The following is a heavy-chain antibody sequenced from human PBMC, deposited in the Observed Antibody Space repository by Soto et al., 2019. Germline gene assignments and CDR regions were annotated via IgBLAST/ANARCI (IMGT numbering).Heavy chain of an antibody. Sequence: SVKVSCKASGGTFSSYAISWVRQAPGQGLEWMGGIIPIFGTANYAQKFQGRVTITADKSTSTAYMELSSLRSEDTAVYYCATGLNSGSYQVIDYWGQGTLVTVYS. D-gene: IGHD1-26*01. J-gene: IGHJ4*02. CDR3: ATGLNSGSYQVIDY. CDR2: IIPIFGTA. CDR1: GGTFSSYA. V-gene: IGHV1-69*06.